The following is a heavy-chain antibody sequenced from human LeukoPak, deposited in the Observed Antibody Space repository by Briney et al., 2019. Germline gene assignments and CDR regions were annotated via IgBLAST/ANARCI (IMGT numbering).Heavy chain of an antibody. CDR1: GGSISSSSYY. V-gene: IGHV4-39*07. J-gene: IGHJ5*02. Sequence: PSETLSLTCTVSGGSISSSSYYWGWIRQPPGKGLEWIGSIYYSGSTYYNPSLKSRVTISVDTSKNQFSLKLSSVTAADTAVYYCARDERWIQLRRSLTRWFDPWGQGTLVTVSS. D-gene: IGHD5-18*01. CDR3: ARDERWIQLRRSLTRWFDP. CDR2: IYYSGST.